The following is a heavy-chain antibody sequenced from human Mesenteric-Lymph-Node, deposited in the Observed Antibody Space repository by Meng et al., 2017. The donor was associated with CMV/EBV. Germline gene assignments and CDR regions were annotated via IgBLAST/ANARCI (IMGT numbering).Heavy chain of an antibody. CDR1: GYNFTSYY. J-gene: IGHJ5*02. Sequence: SGYNFTSYYMHWVRQARGQGLEWMGIINTSGGSTSYAQKFQGRVTMTRDKSTSTVYMELSSLRSEDTAVYYCARGPYSYGPPGWFDPWGQGTLVTVSS. D-gene: IGHD5-18*01. V-gene: IGHV1-46*01. CDR3: ARGPYSYGPPGWFDP. CDR2: INTSGGST.